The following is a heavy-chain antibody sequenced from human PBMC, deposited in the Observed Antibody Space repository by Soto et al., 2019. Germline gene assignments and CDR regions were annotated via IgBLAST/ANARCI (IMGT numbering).Heavy chain of an antibody. CDR3: AHLKTYYYGSGKNY. Sequence: QITLKESGPTLVKPTQTLTLTCTFSGFSLSTSGVGVGWIRQPPGKALEWLALIYWDDDKRYSPSLKSRLNITKDTSKNQVVLTMTNMDPVDTATYYCAHLKTYYYGSGKNYWGQGTLVTVSS. V-gene: IGHV2-5*02. J-gene: IGHJ4*02. CDR1: GFSLSTSGVG. CDR2: IYWDDDK. D-gene: IGHD3-10*01.